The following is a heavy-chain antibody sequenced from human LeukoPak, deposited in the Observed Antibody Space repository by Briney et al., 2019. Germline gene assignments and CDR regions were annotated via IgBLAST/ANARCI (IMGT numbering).Heavy chain of an antibody. CDR1: GFTFSSYS. J-gene: IGHJ5*02. CDR3: ARGAPGNLVHNWFDP. D-gene: IGHD2/OR15-2a*01. V-gene: IGHV3-21*01. CDR2: ISSSSSYI. Sequence: GGPLRLSCAASGFTFSSYSMNWVRQAPGKGLEWVSSISSSSSYIYYADSVKGRFTISRDNAKNSLYLQMNSLRAEDTAVYYCARGAPGNLVHNWFDPWGQGTLVTVSS.